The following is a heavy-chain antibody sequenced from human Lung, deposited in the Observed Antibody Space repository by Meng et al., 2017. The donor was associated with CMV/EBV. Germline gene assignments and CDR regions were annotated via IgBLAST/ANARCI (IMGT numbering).Heavy chain of an antibody. CDR1: GDSIPNHNW. Sequence: QVQLGESGPALVKPSETLSLTCAVSGDSIPNHNWWAWVRQPPGKGLEWIGEIPHRGSSAYNPSLKSRVSMSIDKSKNQFSLKLTSVTAADTAVYHCLRRSGGSVWGQGTLVTVSS. CDR3: LRRSGGSV. D-gene: IGHD3-10*01. V-gene: IGHV4-4*02. J-gene: IGHJ1*01. CDR2: IPHRGSS.